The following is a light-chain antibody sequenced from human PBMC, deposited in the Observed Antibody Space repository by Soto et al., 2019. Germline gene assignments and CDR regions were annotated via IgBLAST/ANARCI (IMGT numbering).Light chain of an antibody. CDR3: QKYNGVPLT. CDR1: QAISTY. J-gene: IGKJ4*01. Sequence: DIQMTQSPSSLSASVGDRVTITCRASQAISTYLAWYQQKPGKVPKLLIYAASTLQSGVPSRFSGSGSGTDFTLTISSLQPEDVATYYCQKYNGVPLTFGGGTKVEIK. CDR2: AAS. V-gene: IGKV1-27*01.